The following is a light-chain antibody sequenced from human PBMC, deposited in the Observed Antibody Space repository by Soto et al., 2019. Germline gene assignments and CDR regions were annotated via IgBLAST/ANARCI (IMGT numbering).Light chain of an antibody. CDR2: GAS. CDR3: QQYNNWPPFT. V-gene: IGKV3-15*01. J-gene: IGKJ5*01. CDR1: QSVSNN. Sequence: EIVMTQSPATLSVSPGERATLSCRASQSVSNNLAWYQQKPGQAPRLLIFGASTRATGIPARFSGSGSGTEFTLTISSLQSEDFAVYYCQQYNNWPPFTFGQGTRLEIK.